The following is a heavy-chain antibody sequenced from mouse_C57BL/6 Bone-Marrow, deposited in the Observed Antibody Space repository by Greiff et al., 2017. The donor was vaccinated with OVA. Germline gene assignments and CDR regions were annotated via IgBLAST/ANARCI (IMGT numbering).Heavy chain of an antibody. CDR3: ASLLLLREFAY. V-gene: IGHV3-6*01. J-gene: IGHJ3*01. CDR2: ISYDGSN. D-gene: IGHD1-1*01. Sequence: DVQLQESGPGLVKPSQSLSLTCSVTGYSITSGYYWNWIRQFPGNKLEWMGYISYDGSNNYNPSLKNRISITRDTSKNQFFLKLNSVTTEDTATYYCASLLLLREFAYWGQGTLVTVSA. CDR1: GYSITSGYY.